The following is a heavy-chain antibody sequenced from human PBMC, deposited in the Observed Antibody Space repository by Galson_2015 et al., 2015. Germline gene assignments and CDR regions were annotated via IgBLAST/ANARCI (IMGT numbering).Heavy chain of an antibody. Sequence: QSGAEVKKPGESLKISCKGSGDSFASYWIAWVRQMPGKGLEWMGIISPGDSDTRYSPSFHGQVTISADKSISTAYLQWSSLKASDTAMYYCARQNSLPSGYYMDVWGKGTTVIVSS. CDR3: ARQNSLPSGYYMDV. CDR2: ISPGDSDT. V-gene: IGHV5-51*01. D-gene: IGHD6-25*01. J-gene: IGHJ6*03. CDR1: GDSFASYW.